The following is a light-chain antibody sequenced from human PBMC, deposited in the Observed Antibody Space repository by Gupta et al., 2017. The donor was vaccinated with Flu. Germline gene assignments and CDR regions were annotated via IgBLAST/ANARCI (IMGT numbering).Light chain of an antibody. CDR1: HDINYY. CDR3: QQVRDLPPT. V-gene: IGKV1-33*01. J-gene: IGKJ5*01. CDR2: DVS. Sequence: PSSLSASVGDRVTITCQASHDINYYLNWYQQRPGRAPNLLNDDVSHVETGVPSRFSGSGSGTYCPLTISSLQPEDIATYYCQQVRDLPPTFGQGTXVEI.